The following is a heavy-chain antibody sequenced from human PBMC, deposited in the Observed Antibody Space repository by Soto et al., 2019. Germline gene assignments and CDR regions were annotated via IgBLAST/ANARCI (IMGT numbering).Heavy chain of an antibody. V-gene: IGHV4-59*01. CDR3: ARVRYRSRYLGFFDY. Sequence: KTSETLSPTRTVSCDSSISSYWSWIRQPPGKGLQWLCCLHHSGGSNYNPSRVGRITMSADTSTNQFSLRLTSVTAADTALYFCARVRYRSRYLGFFDYWGQGALVTVSS. CDR1: CDSSISSY. J-gene: IGHJ4*02. CDR2: LHHSGGS. D-gene: IGHD5-18*01.